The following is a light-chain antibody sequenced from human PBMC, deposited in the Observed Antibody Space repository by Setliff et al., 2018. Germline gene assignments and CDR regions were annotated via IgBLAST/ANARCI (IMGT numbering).Light chain of an antibody. V-gene: IGLV2-14*01. J-gene: IGLJ2*01. CDR3: NSYTTSGIIL. CDR2: EVA. CDR1: IADVGYLNY. Sequence: QSALTQPASVSGSPGQSITISCTGTIADVGYLNYVSWYQQHPGKAPKLIIYEVATRASGVSDRFSGSKSGSTAPLTISGVQTEDEADYYCNSYTTSGIILFGGGTK.